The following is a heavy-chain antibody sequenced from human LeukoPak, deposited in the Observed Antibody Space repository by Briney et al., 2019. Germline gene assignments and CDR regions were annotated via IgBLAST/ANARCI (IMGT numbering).Heavy chain of an antibody. CDR1: GFTFSNAW. J-gene: IGHJ6*02. Sequence: GGSLRLSCAAAGFTFSNAWMSWVRQAPGKGLEWVGRIKSKTDGGTTDYAAPVKGRFTISRDDSKNTLYLQMNSLKTEDTAVYYCTTEYYYGSGSSHWGQGTTVTVSS. D-gene: IGHD3-10*01. CDR3: TTEYYYGSGSSH. CDR2: IKSKTDGGTT. V-gene: IGHV3-15*01.